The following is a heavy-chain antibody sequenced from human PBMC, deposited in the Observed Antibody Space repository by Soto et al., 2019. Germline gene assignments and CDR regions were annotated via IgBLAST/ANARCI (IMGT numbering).Heavy chain of an antibody. D-gene: IGHD1-7*01. CDR3: ARVRMELRWLDP. CDR2: FYYSGST. Sequence: SETLSLTCTVSGGSISSGPYSWGWIRQPPGKGLEWIGTFYYSGSTHYNPSLESRVTISVDTSKNQFSLKLSSVTAADTAVYDCARVRMELRWLDPWGQGTLVTVSS. CDR1: GGSISSGPYS. J-gene: IGHJ5*02. V-gene: IGHV4-39*07.